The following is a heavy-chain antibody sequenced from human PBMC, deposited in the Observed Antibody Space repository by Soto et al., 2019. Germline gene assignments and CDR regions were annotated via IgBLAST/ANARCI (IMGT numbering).Heavy chain of an antibody. J-gene: IGHJ4*02. CDR1: GFVLSSYS. D-gene: IGHD5-18*01. CDR2: IGTGTRSR. Sequence: EVQLVESGGGLVQPGGSLRLSCAASGFVLSSYSMRWVRQAPGKGLEWVSYIGTGTRSRYYADSVKGRFTISRDNGKNSLYLKMHSLIAEDTALYYCARSYRYGFGYWGQGTLVTVSS. V-gene: IGHV3-48*01. CDR3: ARSYRYGFGY.